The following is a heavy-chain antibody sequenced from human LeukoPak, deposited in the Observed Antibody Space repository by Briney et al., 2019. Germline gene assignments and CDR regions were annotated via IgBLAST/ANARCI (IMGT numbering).Heavy chain of an antibody. CDR3: ARDRVGATVNFDY. CDR1: GFTFSSYS. V-gene: IGHV3-48*04. CDR2: ISSSGSTI. Sequence: GGSLRLSCAASGFTFSSYSMNWVRQAPGKGLEWVSYISSSGSTIYYADSVKGRFTISRDNAKNSLYLQMNSLRAEDTAVYYCARDRVGATVNFDYWGRGTLVTVSS. D-gene: IGHD1-26*01. J-gene: IGHJ4*02.